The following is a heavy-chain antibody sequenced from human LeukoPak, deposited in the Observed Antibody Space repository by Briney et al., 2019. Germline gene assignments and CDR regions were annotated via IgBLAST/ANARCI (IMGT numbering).Heavy chain of an antibody. CDR3: AGSMVPLEWLPRRYFDY. J-gene: IGHJ4*02. CDR2: IKQDGSEK. V-gene: IGHV3-7*01. Sequence: PGGSLRLSCAASGFTLSSDAMSWVRQAPGKGLEWVANIKQDGSEKYYVDSVKGRFTISRDNAKNSLYLQMNSLRAEDTAVYYCAGSMVPLEWLPRRYFDYWGQGTLVTVSS. D-gene: IGHD3-3*01. CDR1: GFTLSSDA.